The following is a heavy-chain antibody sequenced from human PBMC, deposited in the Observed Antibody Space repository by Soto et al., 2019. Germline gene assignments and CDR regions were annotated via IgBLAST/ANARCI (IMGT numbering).Heavy chain of an antibody. CDR1: GFTVNHYT. V-gene: IGHV3-21*04. CDR2: ISDRLTGHT. Sequence: VAALRLSCLVSGFTVNHYTLNCVRRAPGKGLEWVSTISDRLTGHTHYAESGMGRLTITRDDSSDTVFLHIDSMRAQDTAVWYCTTRMNAHFDYSGPGVLVTVFS. CDR3: TTRMNAHFDY. J-gene: IGHJ4*02.